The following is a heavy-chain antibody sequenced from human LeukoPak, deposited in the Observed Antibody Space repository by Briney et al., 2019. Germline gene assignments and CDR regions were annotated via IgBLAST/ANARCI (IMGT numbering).Heavy chain of an antibody. CDR1: GFTFSNYE. Sequence: PGGSLRLSCAASGFTFSNYEMNWVRQAPGKGPEWISYICGSGVAKRYVDSVKGRFTISRDNAKNSLYLQMKSLRVEDTGVYYCARADYYGSRGHFGMDVWGRGTTVTVSS. CDR3: ARADYYGSRGHFGMDV. D-gene: IGHD3-10*01. V-gene: IGHV3-48*03. CDR2: ICGSGVAK. J-gene: IGHJ6*02.